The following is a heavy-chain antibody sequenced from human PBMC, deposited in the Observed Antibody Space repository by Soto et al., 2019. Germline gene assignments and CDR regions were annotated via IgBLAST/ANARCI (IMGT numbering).Heavy chain of an antibody. CDR2: IFSNDEK. J-gene: IGHJ6*02. CDR1: GFSLSNARLG. Sequence: QVTLKESGPVLVKPTETLTLTCSVSGFSLSNARLGVSWIRQPPGKALEWLAHIFSNDEKSYSTSLKSRLTISKDTSKSQVVLTMTNMDPVDTATYYCARIRGYSYFKYYYGMDVWGQGTTVTVSS. D-gene: IGHD5-18*01. V-gene: IGHV2-26*01. CDR3: ARIRGYSYFKYYYGMDV.